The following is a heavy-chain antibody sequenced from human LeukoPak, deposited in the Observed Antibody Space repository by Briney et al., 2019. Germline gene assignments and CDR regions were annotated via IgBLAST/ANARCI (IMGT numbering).Heavy chain of an antibody. D-gene: IGHD3-10*01. Sequence: ASVKVSCKASRYTFTSYDINWVREAAGHGLEWMGWMNPNTGRTGYAQKFQGRITMTRGTSINTAYMELTNLRSEDTAIYYCARLSQTPDYYTLGGYYYLGYWGQGTPVTVSP. J-gene: IGHJ4*02. CDR2: MNPNTGRT. CDR1: RYTFTSYD. CDR3: ARLSQTPDYYTLGGYYYLGY. V-gene: IGHV1-8*01.